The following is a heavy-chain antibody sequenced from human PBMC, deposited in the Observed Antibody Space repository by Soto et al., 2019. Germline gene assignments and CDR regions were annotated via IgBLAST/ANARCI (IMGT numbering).Heavy chain of an antibody. J-gene: IGHJ6*03. CDR1: GYTFTSYT. V-gene: IGHV1-3*01. CDR3: ARDGINSMDA. D-gene: IGHD1-20*01. Sequence: QVQLVQSGTEVKKPGASVKLSCTASGYTFTSYTIHWVRQAPGQRLEWMGWMNAGNGNTKYSQKFQGRVSITRDTSASTAYMELSFLRSEDTAVYYCARDGINSMDAWGKGTTVTVSS. CDR2: MNAGNGNT.